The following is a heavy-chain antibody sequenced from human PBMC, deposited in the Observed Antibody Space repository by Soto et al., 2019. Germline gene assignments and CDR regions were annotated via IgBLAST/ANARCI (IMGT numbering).Heavy chain of an antibody. CDR2: IKQDGSEK. J-gene: IGHJ3*02. CDR3: ARDGRGDFDWLSQLDAFDI. CDR1: GFTFSSYW. D-gene: IGHD3-9*01. V-gene: IGHV3-7*01. Sequence: GGSLRLSCAASGFTFSSYWMSWVRQAPGKGLEWVANIKQDGSEKYYVDSVKGRFTISRDNAKNSLYLQMNSLRAEDTAVYYCARDGRGDFDWLSQLDAFDIWGQGTMVTVSS.